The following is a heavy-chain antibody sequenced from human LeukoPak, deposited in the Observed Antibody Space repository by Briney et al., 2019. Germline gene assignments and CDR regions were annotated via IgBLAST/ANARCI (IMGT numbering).Heavy chain of an antibody. D-gene: IGHD3-16*01. Sequence: PSETLSLTCTVSGGSINNLFWTWIRQPPGTGLESIGYFSYSGGTTYNPSLKSRVTISIDTSKNQFSLNLNSVTAADTAVYYCAREGPLGKYYDYWGPGTLVTVSS. V-gene: IGHV4-59*01. CDR1: GGSINNLF. CDR2: FSYSGGT. CDR3: AREGPLGKYYDY. J-gene: IGHJ4*02.